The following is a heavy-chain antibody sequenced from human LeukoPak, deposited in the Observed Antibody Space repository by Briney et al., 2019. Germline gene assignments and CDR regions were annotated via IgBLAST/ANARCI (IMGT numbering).Heavy chain of an antibody. D-gene: IGHD1-26*01. CDR2: ISYDGSNK. Sequence: GRSLGLSCAASGFTFSSYAMHWVRQAPGKGLEWAAVISYDGSNKYYADSVKGRFTISRDNSKNTLYLQMNSLRAEDTAVYYCARDTPELPHYYYYGMDVWGQGTTVTVSS. CDR3: ARDTPELPHYYYYGMDV. CDR1: GFTFSSYA. V-gene: IGHV3-30-3*01. J-gene: IGHJ6*02.